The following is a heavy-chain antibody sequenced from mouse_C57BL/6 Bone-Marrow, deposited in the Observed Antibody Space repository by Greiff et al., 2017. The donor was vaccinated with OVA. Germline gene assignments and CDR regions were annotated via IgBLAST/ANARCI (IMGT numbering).Heavy chain of an antibody. D-gene: IGHD2-5*01. CDR1: GYTFTSYW. CDR3: AIVYSNFSWFAY. CDR2: IHPSDSDT. V-gene: IGHV1-74*01. Sequence: QVQLKQPGAELVKPGASVKVSCKASGYTFTSYWMHWVKQRPGQGLEWIGRIHPSDSDTNYNQKFKGKATLTVDKSSSTAYMQLSSLTSEAAAVYYCAIVYSNFSWFAYWGQGTLVTVSA. J-gene: IGHJ3*01.